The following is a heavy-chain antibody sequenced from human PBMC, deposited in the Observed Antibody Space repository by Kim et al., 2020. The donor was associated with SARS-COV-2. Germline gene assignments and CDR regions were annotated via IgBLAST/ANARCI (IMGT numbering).Heavy chain of an antibody. V-gene: IGHV4-31*03. D-gene: IGHD6-13*01. CDR1: GGSISSGGYY. CDR2: IYYSGST. CDR3: ARAFGVKAAATGVDY. Sequence: SETLSLTCTVSGGSISSGGYYWSWIRQHPGKGLEWIGYIYYSGSTYYNPSLKSRVTISVDTSKNQFSLKLSSVTAADTAVYYCARAFGVKAAATGVDYWGQGTLVTVSS. J-gene: IGHJ4*02.